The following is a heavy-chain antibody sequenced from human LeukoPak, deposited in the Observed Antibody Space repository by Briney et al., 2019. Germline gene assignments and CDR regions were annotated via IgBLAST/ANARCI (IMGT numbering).Heavy chain of an antibody. CDR2: ISGSGGST. CDR1: GFTFSSYS. V-gene: IGHV3-23*01. J-gene: IGHJ4*02. Sequence: GGSLRLSCAASGFTFSSYSMNWVRQAPGKGLEWVSAISGSGGSTYYADSVKGRFTISRDNSKNTLYLQMNSLRAEDTAVYYCAKEGSALPDYLLRYFDRRDYFDYWGQGTLVTVSS. D-gene: IGHD3-9*01. CDR3: AKEGSALPDYLLRYFDRRDYFDY.